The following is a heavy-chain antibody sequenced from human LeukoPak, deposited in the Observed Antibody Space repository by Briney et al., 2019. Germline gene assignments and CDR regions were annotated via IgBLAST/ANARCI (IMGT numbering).Heavy chain of an antibody. D-gene: IGHD3-22*01. CDR2: ISSSGSTI. Sequence: PGGSLRLSCAASGFTFSNYVMSWVRQAPGKGLEWVSYISSSGSTIYYADSVKGRFTISRDNAKNSLYLQMNSLRAEDTAVYYCARSPRGYSFYFDYWGQGTLVTVSS. J-gene: IGHJ4*02. CDR3: ARSPRGYSFYFDY. V-gene: IGHV3-48*03. CDR1: GFTFSNYV.